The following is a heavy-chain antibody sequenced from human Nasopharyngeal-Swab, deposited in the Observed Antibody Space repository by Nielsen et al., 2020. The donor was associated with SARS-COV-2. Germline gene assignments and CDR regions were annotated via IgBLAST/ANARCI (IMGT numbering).Heavy chain of an antibody. Sequence: GESLKISCAASGFTFSTHSMNWVRQAPGKGLEWVSHISSSSSTIYYADSVKGRFTITRDNAKNSLYLQMDSLRAEDTAVYYCARGGQGTYYYDSSGYYGEYYFDYWGQGTLVTVSS. CDR3: ARGGQGTYYYDSSGYYGEYYFDY. CDR2: ISSSSSTI. CDR1: GFTFSTHS. J-gene: IGHJ4*02. D-gene: IGHD3-22*01. V-gene: IGHV3-48*01.